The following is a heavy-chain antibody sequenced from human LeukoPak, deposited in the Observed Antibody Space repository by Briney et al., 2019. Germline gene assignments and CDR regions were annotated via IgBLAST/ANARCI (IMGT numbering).Heavy chain of an antibody. CDR1: GYTFTSYA. V-gene: IGHV7-4-1*02. CDR2: INTNTGNP. Sequence: GASVKVSCKASGYTFTSYAMNWVRQAPGQGLEWMGWINTNTGNPTYAQGFTGRFVFSLDTSVSTAYLQISSLKAEDTAVYCCARENSRVAGRNYYYMDVWGKGTTVTVSS. CDR3: ARENSRVAGRNYYYMDV. D-gene: IGHD6-19*01. J-gene: IGHJ6*03.